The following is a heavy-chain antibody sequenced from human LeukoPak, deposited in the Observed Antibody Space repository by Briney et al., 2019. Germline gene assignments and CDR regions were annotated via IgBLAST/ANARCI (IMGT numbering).Heavy chain of an antibody. Sequence: GASVKVSCKASGGTFSSYGISWVRQAPGQGLEWMGWISAYNGNTNYAQKLQGRVTMTTDTSTSTAYMELRSLRSDDTAVYYCARGKIGYSSSSGPGDYWGQGTLVTVSS. J-gene: IGHJ4*02. V-gene: IGHV1-18*01. D-gene: IGHD6-6*01. CDR3: ARGKIGYSSSSGPGDY. CDR1: GGTFSSYG. CDR2: ISAYNGNT.